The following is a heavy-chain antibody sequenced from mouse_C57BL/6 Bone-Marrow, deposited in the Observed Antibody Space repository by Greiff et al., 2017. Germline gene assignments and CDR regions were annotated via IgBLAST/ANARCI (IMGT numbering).Heavy chain of an antibody. V-gene: IGHV1-64*01. CDR1: GYTFTSYW. D-gene: IGHD3-3*01. CDR2: IHPNSGST. J-gene: IGHJ4*01. CDR3: ARGGQIYYLMAY. Sequence: QVQLQQSGAELVKPGASVQLSCKASGYTFTSYWMHWVKQRPGQGLEWIGMIHPNSGSTNYNEKFKSKATSTVDKSSSTAYMQRSSLTSEDTAVYYCARGGQIYYLMAYWGQGTSVTVSS.